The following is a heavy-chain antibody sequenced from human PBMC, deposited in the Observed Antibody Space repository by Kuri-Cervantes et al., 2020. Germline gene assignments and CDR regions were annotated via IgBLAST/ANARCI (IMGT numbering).Heavy chain of an antibody. Sequence: GESLKISCAASGFTVSSNYMSWVRQAPGKGLEWVSVIYSGGSTYYADSVKGRFTISRDNSKNTLSLQMNSLRAEDTAVYYCARDRYYYGSGSSAYYYYYGMDVWGQGTTVTVSS. CDR2: IYSGGST. CDR3: ARDRYYYGSGSSAYYYYYGMDV. CDR1: GFTVSSNY. V-gene: IGHV3-53*01. J-gene: IGHJ6*02. D-gene: IGHD3-10*01.